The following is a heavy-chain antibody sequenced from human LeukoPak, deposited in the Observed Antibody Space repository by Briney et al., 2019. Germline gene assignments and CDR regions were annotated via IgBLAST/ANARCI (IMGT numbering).Heavy chain of an antibody. J-gene: IGHJ5*02. Sequence: PGGSLRLSCAASGFTFSNYAMSWVRQAPGKGLEWVSAISGSGGTTYYADSVKGRFTSRDNSMNTLYLQMNSLRAEDTAVFYCARGDCSSTSCSSTPKNWFDPWGQGTLVSVSS. CDR2: ISGSGGTT. CDR1: GFTFSNYA. CDR3: ARGDCSSTSCSSTPKNWFDP. D-gene: IGHD2-2*01. V-gene: IGHV3-23*01.